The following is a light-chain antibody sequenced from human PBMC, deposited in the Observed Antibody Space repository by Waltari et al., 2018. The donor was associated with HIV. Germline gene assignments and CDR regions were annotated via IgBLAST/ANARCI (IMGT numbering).Light chain of an antibody. Sequence: IVLTQSPLSLPVIPGEPASLSCRSSQSLLHSSGFHYLDWYLQKPGQSPQLLSYLGSHRASGVSDRFSGGGSGTHFTLNLTRVEAEDVGVYFCMQSLQLPLTFGGGTKV. CDR2: LGS. V-gene: IGKV2-28*01. CDR1: QSLLHSSGFHY. CDR3: MQSLQLPLT. J-gene: IGKJ4*01.